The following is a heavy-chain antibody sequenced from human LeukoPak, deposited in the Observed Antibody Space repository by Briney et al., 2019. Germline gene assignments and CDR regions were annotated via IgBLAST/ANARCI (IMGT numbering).Heavy chain of an antibody. CDR1: GYTFTSYY. CDR3: ARDTEYRESLGWFDP. CDR2: INPSGGST. V-gene: IGHV1-46*01. Sequence: EASVKVSCKASGYTFTSYYMHWVRQAPGQGLEWMGIINPSGGSTSYAQKFQGRVTMTRDTSTSTVYMELSSLRSEDTAVYYCARDTEYRESLGWFDPWGQGTLVTVSS. J-gene: IGHJ5*02. D-gene: IGHD6-6*01.